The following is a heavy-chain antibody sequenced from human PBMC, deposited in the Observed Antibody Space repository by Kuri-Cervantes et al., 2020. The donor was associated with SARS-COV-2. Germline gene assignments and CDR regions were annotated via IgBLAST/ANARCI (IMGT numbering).Heavy chain of an antibody. J-gene: IGHJ6*02. D-gene: IGHD2-2*01. Sequence: SETLSLTCTVSGGSISSGDYYWSWIRQPPGKGLEWIGYIYYSGSTYYNPSLKSRVTISVDTSKNQFSLKLSSVTAADTAVYYCARDVGCSSTSCQDYYYYGMDVWGQGTTVTVSS. CDR1: GGSISSGDYY. CDR2: IYYSGST. CDR3: ARDVGCSSTSCQDYYYYGMDV. V-gene: IGHV4-30-4*01.